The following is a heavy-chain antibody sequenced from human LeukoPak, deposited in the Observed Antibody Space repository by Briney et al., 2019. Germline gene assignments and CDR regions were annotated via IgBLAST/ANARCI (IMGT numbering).Heavy chain of an antibody. CDR2: IYYSGST. CDR1: GGSISSYY. D-gene: IGHD2-2*01. V-gene: IGHV4-59*01. CDR3: AREGGGDCSSSTCYYNWLDP. J-gene: IGHJ5*02. Sequence: SETLSLTCTVSGGSISSYYWSWIRQPPGKGLEWIGYIYYSGSTNYNPSLKSRVSISVDTSKNQISLKLNSVTAADTAVYYCAREGGGDCSSSTCYYNWLDPWGQGTLVTVSS.